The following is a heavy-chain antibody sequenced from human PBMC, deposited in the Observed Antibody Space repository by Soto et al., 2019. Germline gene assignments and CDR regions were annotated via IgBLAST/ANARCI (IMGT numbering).Heavy chain of an antibody. CDR3: ARGMTTVTTFDY. J-gene: IGHJ4*02. CDR1: GSISSGGYS. D-gene: IGHD4-17*01. Sequence: GSISSGGYSWSWILQPPGKGLECIGYIYHSGSTYYNPSLKSRVTISVDRSKNQFSLKLSSVTAADTAVYYCARGMTTVTTFDYWGQGTLVTVSS. CDR2: IYHSGST. V-gene: IGHV4-30-2*01.